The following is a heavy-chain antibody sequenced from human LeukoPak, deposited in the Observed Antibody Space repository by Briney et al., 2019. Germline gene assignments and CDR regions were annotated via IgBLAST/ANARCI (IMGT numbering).Heavy chain of an antibody. D-gene: IGHD6-13*01. CDR2: FDPEDGET. J-gene: IGHJ4*02. CDR1: GYTLTELS. CDR3: ATYLDEQQLVHPSLDY. Sequence: ASVKVSCKVSGYTLTELSMHWVRQAPGKGREWMGGFDPEDGETIYAQKFQGRVTMTEDTSTDTAYMELSSLRSEDTAVYYCATYLDEQQLVHPSLDYWGQGTLVTVSS. V-gene: IGHV1-24*01.